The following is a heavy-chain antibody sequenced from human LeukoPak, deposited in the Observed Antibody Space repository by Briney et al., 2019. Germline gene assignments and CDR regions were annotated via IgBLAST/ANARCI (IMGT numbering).Heavy chain of an antibody. Sequence: ASVKVSCKASGYTFTSYDINWVRQATGQGLEWMGWMNPNSGNTGYAQKFQGRVTMTRNTSISTAYMELSSLRSEDTAVYYCARGVRYYYYDSSGYYDDYWGQGTLVTVSS. J-gene: IGHJ4*02. CDR1: GYTFTSYD. CDR3: ARGVRYYYYDSSGYYDDY. D-gene: IGHD3-22*01. V-gene: IGHV1-8*01. CDR2: MNPNSGNT.